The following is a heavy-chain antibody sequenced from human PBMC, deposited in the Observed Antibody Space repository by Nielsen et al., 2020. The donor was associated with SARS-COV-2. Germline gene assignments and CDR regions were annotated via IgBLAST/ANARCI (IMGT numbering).Heavy chain of an antibody. CDR1: GGSISSYY. D-gene: IGHD3-10*01. CDR2: IYYSGST. J-gene: IGHJ4*02. Sequence: SETLSPTCTVSGGSISSYYWSWIRQPPGKGLEWIGYIYYSGSTNYNPSLKSRVTISVDTSKNQFSLKLSSVTAADTAVYYCARDFDGSGLVDYWGQGTPVTVSS. CDR3: ARDFDGSGLVDY. V-gene: IGHV4-59*01.